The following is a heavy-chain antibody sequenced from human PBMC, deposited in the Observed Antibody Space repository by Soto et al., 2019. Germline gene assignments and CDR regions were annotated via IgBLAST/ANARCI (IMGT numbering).Heavy chain of an antibody. CDR3: ARLATRYYFDY. J-gene: IGHJ4*02. CDR1: GGSISSGDSY. D-gene: IGHD1-1*01. CDR2: IYYSGST. Sequence: SETLSLTCTVSGGSISSGDSYWSWIRQPPGKGLEWIGYIYYSGSTNYNPSLKSRVTISVDTSKNQFSLKLSSVTAADTAVYYCARLATRYYFDYWGQGTLVTVS. V-gene: IGHV4-61*08.